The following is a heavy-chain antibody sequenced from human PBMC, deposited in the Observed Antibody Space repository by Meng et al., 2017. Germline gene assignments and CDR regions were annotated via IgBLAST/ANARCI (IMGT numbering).Heavy chain of an antibody. CDR2: IIPIFGTA. D-gene: IGHD5-18*01. J-gene: IGHJ4*02. Sequence: SVKVSCEASGGTFSSYAISWVRQAPGQGLEWMGGIIPIFGTANYAQKFQGRVTITTDESTSTAYMELSSLRSEDTAVYYCARGGAGYSYGYRYAEDWGQGTLVTVSS. CDR1: GGTFSSYA. V-gene: IGHV1-69*05. CDR3: ARGGAGYSYGYRYAED.